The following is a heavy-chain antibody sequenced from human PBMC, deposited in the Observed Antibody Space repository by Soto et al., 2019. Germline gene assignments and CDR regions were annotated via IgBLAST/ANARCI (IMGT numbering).Heavy chain of an antibody. D-gene: IGHD3-16*01. CDR3: ASTLVTGY. CDR2: INSDGSST. CDR1: GFTFSSDW. V-gene: IGHV3-74*01. J-gene: IGHJ4*02. Sequence: EVQLVESGGGLVQPGGSLRLSCAVSGFTFSSDWMHWVRQAPGKGLVWVSRINSDGSSTSYAASVKGRFTISRDNAKNTLYLQMTRLRAEVTAVDSGASTLVTGYWGQGTLVTVSS.